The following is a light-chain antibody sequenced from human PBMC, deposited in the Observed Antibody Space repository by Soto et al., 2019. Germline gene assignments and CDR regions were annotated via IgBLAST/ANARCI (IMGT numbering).Light chain of an antibody. CDR3: CSYAGSSLFVL. V-gene: IGLV2-23*02. J-gene: IGLJ2*01. CDR1: SSDVGRYNL. Sequence: QSVLTQPASVSGSPGQSITISCTGTSSDVGRYNLVSWYQHHPGQAPKLMIYEDSQRPLGVSNRFSGSKSGNTASLTISGLQAEDEADYYCCSYAGSSLFVLFGGGTQLTVL. CDR2: EDS.